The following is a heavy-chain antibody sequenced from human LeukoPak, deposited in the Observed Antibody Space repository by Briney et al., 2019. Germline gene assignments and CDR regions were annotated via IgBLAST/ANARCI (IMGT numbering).Heavy chain of an antibody. V-gene: IGHV3-9*01. D-gene: IGHD2-15*01. Sequence: PGGSLRLSCAASGFTFDDYAMHWVRQAPGKGLEWVSGISWNSGSIGYADSVKGRFTISRDNAKISLYLQMNSLRAEDTALYYCAKGGGYCSGGSCYRGKWFDPWGQGTLVTVSS. J-gene: IGHJ5*02. CDR1: GFTFDDYA. CDR2: ISWNSGSI. CDR3: AKGGGYCSGGSCYRGKWFDP.